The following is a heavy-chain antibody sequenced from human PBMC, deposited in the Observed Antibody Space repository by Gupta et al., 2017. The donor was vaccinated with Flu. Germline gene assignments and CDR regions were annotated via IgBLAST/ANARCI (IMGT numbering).Heavy chain of an antibody. CDR2: FYYNGGT. J-gene: IGHJ6*01. Sequence: QVQLLESGPGLVKPSENLSLTCTVSGGSISNYYWSWIRQPPGKGLEWIGYFYYNGGTNYNPSLKSRVTISVDTPKNQFSLKLNPVTAADTAVYYCARVGAGDSGLLVRAAMRYHYYGVDIWGQGTTVTVSS. D-gene: IGHD2-2*01. V-gene: IGHV4-59*01. CDR1: GGSISNYY. CDR3: ARVGAGDSGLLVRAAMRYHYYGVDI.